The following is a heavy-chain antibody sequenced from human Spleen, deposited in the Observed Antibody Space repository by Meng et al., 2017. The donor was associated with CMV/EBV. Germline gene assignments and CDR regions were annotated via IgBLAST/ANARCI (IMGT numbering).Heavy chain of an antibody. Sequence: ESLKISCAASGFTFRSYWMNWVRQAPGKGLEWVANIKQDGSEKHYVDSVKGRITISRDNAKNSLYLQMNSLRAEDTAVYYCARDLCTSTSCSFSFDPWGQGTLVTVSS. CDR1: GFTFRSYW. J-gene: IGHJ5*02. CDR3: ARDLCTSTSCSFSFDP. CDR2: IKQDGSEK. V-gene: IGHV3-7*01. D-gene: IGHD2-2*01.